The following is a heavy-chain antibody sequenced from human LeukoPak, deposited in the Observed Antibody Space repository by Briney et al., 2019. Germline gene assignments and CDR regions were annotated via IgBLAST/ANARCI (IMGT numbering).Heavy chain of an antibody. Sequence: GGSLRLSCAASGFTFSSYWMHWVRQAPGKGLVWVSRINSDGSSTSYADSVKGRFTISRDNAKNTLYLQMNSLRAEDTAVYYCARGIFTGYSSSWSWGGLDYWGQGTLVTVSS. D-gene: IGHD6-13*01. CDR1: GFTFSSYW. J-gene: IGHJ4*02. V-gene: IGHV3-74*01. CDR3: ARGIFTGYSSSWSWGGLDY. CDR2: INSDGSST.